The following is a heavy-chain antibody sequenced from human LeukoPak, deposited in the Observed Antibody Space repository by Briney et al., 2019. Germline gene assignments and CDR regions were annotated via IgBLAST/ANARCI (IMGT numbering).Heavy chain of an antibody. CDR2: ISGSGGST. D-gene: IGHD6-19*01. CDR1: GYTFSSYG. V-gene: IGHV3-23*01. CDR3: ARSALAGQFDP. J-gene: IGHJ5*02. Sequence: GGSLRLSCAASGYTFSSYGMRWVRQAPGKGLEWVSAISGSGGSTYYADSVKGRFTISRDNSKNTLYLQMNSLRAEDTAVYYCARSALAGQFDPWGQGTLVTVSS.